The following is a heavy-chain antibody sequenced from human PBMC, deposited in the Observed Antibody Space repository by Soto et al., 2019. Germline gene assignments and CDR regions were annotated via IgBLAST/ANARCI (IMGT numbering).Heavy chain of an antibody. CDR2: ILSNDET. J-gene: IGHJ4*02. CDR1: GFSLNNARVA. CDR3: ARGLAPKRYYFDY. V-gene: IGHV2-26*01. Sequence: QGTLKESGPVVVKPTETLTLTGTVSGFSLNNARVAVSWIRQPPGKAMEWLAHILSNDETSYNTSLRSSLTIPTDTSKSQVFLTMTHMEPEDAATYYCARGLAPKRYYFDYWGQGALVTVSS.